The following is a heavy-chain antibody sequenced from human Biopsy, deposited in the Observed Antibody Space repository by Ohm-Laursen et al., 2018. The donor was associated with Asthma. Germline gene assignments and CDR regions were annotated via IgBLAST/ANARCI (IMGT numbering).Heavy chain of an antibody. D-gene: IGHD6-19*01. Sequence: SLRLSCTASGFTFSDYYMTWIRQAPGKGLEWVSYIDKSSNSIYYGDSMKGRFTISRDNAKNLLYLQMNSLRAEDTAVYYCARDSYSSGLYDDFESWGQGTLVTVSS. CDR1: GFTFSDYY. J-gene: IGHJ4*02. CDR2: IDKSSNSI. V-gene: IGHV3-11*01. CDR3: ARDSYSSGLYDDFES.